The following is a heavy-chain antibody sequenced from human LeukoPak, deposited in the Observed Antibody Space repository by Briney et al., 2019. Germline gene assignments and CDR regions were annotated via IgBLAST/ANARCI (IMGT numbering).Heavy chain of an antibody. CDR1: GFTFSRYA. CDR3: AKAVWFGELFGPVDY. D-gene: IGHD3-10*01. V-gene: IGHV3-23*01. CDR2: ISGSGGST. Sequence: GGSLRLSCAASGFTFSRYAMSSVRQAPGKGLEWVSAISGSGGSTYYADSVKGRFTISRDNSKNTLYLQMNSLRAEDTAVYYCAKAVWFGELFGPVDYWGQGTLVTVSS. J-gene: IGHJ4*02.